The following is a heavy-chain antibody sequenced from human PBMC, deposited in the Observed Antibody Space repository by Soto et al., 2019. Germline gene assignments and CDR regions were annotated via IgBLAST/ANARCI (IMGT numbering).Heavy chain of an antibody. V-gene: IGHV3-23*01. J-gene: IGHJ3*02. Sequence: EGQLLESGGGLVQPGGSLRLSCAASGFTFSSYAMSWVRQAPGKGLEWVSGISGSGASTYYADSVKGRFTISRDNSKNTLYLQMNSLRAEDTAVYYCAKGSGGSGAFSGFDIWGQGTMVTVSS. D-gene: IGHD1-26*01. CDR3: AKGSGGSGAFSGFDI. CDR1: GFTFSSYA. CDR2: ISGSGAST.